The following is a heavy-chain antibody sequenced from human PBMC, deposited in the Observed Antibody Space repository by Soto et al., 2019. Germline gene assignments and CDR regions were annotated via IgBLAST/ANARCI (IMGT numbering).Heavy chain of an antibody. Sequence: QVQLVQSGAEVKKPGSSVKVSCEASGGTFSGHAIIWVRHAPGQGPEWMGGLIPLFGTTQHAQNFQDRLTITAAKSTSTAYMELTSLRFEDTAIYYCARGPNWGSRFDSWGQGTRVTVSS. J-gene: IGHJ4*02. CDR2: LIPLFGTT. CDR1: GGTFSGHA. D-gene: IGHD7-27*01. CDR3: ARGPNWGSRFDS. V-gene: IGHV1-69*06.